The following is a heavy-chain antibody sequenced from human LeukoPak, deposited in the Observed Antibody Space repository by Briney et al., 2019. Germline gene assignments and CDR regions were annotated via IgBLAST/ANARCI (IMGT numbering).Heavy chain of an antibody. Sequence: PGGSLRLSCAASGFTFSSYAMHWVRQAPGKGLEWVAVISYDGSNKYYADSVKGRFTISRDNSKNTLYLQMNSLRAEDTAVYYCARDVETVTTTPIYYYYYMDVWGKGTTVTVSS. J-gene: IGHJ6*03. CDR3: ARDVETVTTTPIYYYYYMDV. D-gene: IGHD4-17*01. CDR2: ISYDGSNK. V-gene: IGHV3-30-3*01. CDR1: GFTFSSYA.